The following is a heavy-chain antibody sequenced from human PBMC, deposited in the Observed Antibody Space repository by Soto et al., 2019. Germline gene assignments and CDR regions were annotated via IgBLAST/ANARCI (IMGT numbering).Heavy chain of an antibody. J-gene: IGHJ4*02. CDR2: ISSTSKNTI. V-gene: IGHV3-48*02. CDR3: ARGYASGIYYD. CDR1: GFSFSSYS. Sequence: EVQLVESGGGLVQPGGSLRLSCAASGFSFSSYSLTWVRQAPGKGLECVSYISSTSKNTIYYADSVKGRSTISRDNAQNSLYLQMNSLRDEDTAVYYCARGYASGIYYDWGQGTLVTVSS. D-gene: IGHD3-10*01.